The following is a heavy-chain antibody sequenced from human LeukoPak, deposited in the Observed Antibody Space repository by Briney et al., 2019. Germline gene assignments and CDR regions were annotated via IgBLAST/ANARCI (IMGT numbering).Heavy chain of an antibody. CDR2: LSGSGGST. V-gene: IGHV3-23*01. Sequence: PGGSLRLSCAASGFTFSSYAMSWVRQAPGKGLEWVSALSGSGGSTYYADSVKGRFTISRDNSKNTVYLQMNSLRAEDTAVYYCAKDSLGNVDTARIFDYWGQGTLVTVSS. J-gene: IGHJ4*02. D-gene: IGHD5-18*01. CDR1: GFTFSSYA. CDR3: AKDSLGNVDTARIFDY.